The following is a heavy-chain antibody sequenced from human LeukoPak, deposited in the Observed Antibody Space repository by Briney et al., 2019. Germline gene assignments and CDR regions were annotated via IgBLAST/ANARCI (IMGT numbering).Heavy chain of an antibody. J-gene: IGHJ4*02. CDR2: ISYDGSNK. Sequence: PGGSLRLSCAASGFTVSSNYMSWVRQAPGKGLEWVAVISYDGSNKYYADSVKGRFTISRDNSKNTLYLQMNSLRAEDTAVYYCAKDPRYYYDSSGPPLLVYWGQGTLVTVSS. V-gene: IGHV3-30*18. CDR1: GFTVSSNY. D-gene: IGHD3-22*01. CDR3: AKDPRYYYDSSGPPLLVY.